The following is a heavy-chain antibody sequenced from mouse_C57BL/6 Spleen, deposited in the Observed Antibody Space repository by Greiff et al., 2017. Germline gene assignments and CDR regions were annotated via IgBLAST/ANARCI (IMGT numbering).Heavy chain of an antibody. V-gene: IGHV1-52*01. CDR3: ASALYDGYSSWFAY. D-gene: IGHD2-3*01. CDR1: GYTFTSYW. Sequence: QVQLKQPGAELVRPGSSVKLSCKASGYTFTSYWMHWVKQRPIQGLEWIGNIDPSDSETHYNQKFKDKATLTVDKSSSTAYMQLSSLTSEDSAVYYCASALYDGYSSWFAYWGQGTLVTVSA. CDR2: IDPSDSET. J-gene: IGHJ3*01.